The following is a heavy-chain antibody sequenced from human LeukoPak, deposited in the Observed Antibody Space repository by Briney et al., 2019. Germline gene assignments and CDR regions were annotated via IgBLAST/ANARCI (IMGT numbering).Heavy chain of an antibody. CDR3: VRSRAASLGYFDF. CDR1: GFNFDDFA. CDR2: SSWIEGHT. J-gene: IGHJ4*02. V-gene: IGHV3-43*01. D-gene: IGHD6-25*01. Sequence: GGSLRLSCAVSGFNFDDFALHWVRQVPGKGLQWVAFSSWIEGHTDYLDSVKGRFTISRDNSKNSLTLQMNSLRTEDSALYFCVRSRAASLGYFDFWGQGTLVTVSS.